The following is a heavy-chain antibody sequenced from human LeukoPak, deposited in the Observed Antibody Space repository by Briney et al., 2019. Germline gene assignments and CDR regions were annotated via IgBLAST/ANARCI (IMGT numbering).Heavy chain of an antibody. CDR3: ALSRPAFDY. Sequence: ESGPTLVKPTQTLTLTCTFSGFSLSTSGVRVGWIRQPPGKALAFLALIYWDDDKRSSPSLKSRLTITKDTSKNQVVLTMTNMDPVDTATYYCALSRPAFDYWGQGTLVTVSS. CDR2: IYWDDDK. D-gene: IGHD1-14*01. J-gene: IGHJ4*02. CDR1: GFSLSTSGVR. V-gene: IGHV2-5*02.